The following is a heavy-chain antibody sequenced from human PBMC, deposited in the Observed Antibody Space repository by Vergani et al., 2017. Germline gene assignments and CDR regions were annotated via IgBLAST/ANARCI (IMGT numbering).Heavy chain of an antibody. D-gene: IGHD3-10*01. CDR1: GYTFTGYY. V-gene: IGHV1-24*01. Sequence: QVQLVQSGAEVKKPGASVKVSCKASGYTFTGYYMHWVRQAPGKGLEWMGGFDPEDGETIYAQKFQGRVTMTEDTSTDTAYMELSSLRSEDTAVYYCATPRPYYYGSGSYPGDFDYWGQGTLVTVSS. CDR2: FDPEDGET. J-gene: IGHJ4*02. CDR3: ATPRPYYYGSGSYPGDFDY.